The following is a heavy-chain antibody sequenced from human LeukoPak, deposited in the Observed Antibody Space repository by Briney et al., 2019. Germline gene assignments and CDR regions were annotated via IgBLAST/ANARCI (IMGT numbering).Heavy chain of an antibody. Sequence: GGSLRLSCAASGFTFSDFYMSWIRQAPGKGLEWISYISSSGSTTYYADSVKGRFTISRDNAKNSLYLQMNSLRAEDTAVYYCARDSGYYYDSSGYFDYWGQGTLVTVSS. CDR3: ARDSGYYYDSSGYFDY. CDR1: GFTFSDFY. V-gene: IGHV3-11*01. D-gene: IGHD3-22*01. CDR2: ISSSGSTT. J-gene: IGHJ4*02.